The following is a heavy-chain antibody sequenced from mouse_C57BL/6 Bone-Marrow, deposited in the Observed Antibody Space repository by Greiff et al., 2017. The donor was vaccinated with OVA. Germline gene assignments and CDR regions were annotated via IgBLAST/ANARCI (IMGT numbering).Heavy chain of an antibody. D-gene: IGHD2-10*02. CDR2: IYPGDGDT. CDR3: ARHEYGYYASYFDY. V-gene: IGHV1-82*01. CDR1: GYAFSSSW. J-gene: IGHJ2*01. Sequence: QVQLQQSGPELVKPGASVKISCKASGYAFSSSWMNWVKQRPGKGLEWIGRIYPGDGDTNYNGKFKGKATLTADKSSSTAYMQLSSLTSEDSAVYFCARHEYGYYASYFDYWCQGTTLTVSS.